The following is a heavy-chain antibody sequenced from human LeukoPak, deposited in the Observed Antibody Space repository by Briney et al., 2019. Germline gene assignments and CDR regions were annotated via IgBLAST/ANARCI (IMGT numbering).Heavy chain of an antibody. CDR1: GGSISSGGYN. Sequence: SETQSLTCTVSGGSISSGGYNWSWIRQHPGKGLEWIGYIYYSGSTNYNPSLKSRVTISVDTSKNQFSLKLSSVTAADTAVYYCARGIAAVRPFDYWGQGTLVTVSS. CDR2: IYYSGST. J-gene: IGHJ4*02. CDR3: ARGIAAVRPFDY. D-gene: IGHD6-13*01. V-gene: IGHV4-61*08.